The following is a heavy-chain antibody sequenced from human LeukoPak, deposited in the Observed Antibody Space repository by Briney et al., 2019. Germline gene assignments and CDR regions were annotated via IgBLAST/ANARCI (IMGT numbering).Heavy chain of an antibody. CDR3: ARPRNDFWSGYYDY. D-gene: IGHD3-3*01. Sequence: SETLSLTCAVYGGSFSGYYWSWIRQPPGKGLEWIGEINHSGSTNYNPSLKSRVTISVDTSKNQFSLKLSSVTAADTAVYYCARPRNDFWSGYYDYWGQGTLVTVSS. V-gene: IGHV4-34*01. CDR1: GGSFSGYY. J-gene: IGHJ4*02. CDR2: INHSGST.